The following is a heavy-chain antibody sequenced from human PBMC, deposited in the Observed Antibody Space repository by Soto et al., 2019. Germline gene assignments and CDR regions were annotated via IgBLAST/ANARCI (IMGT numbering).Heavy chain of an antibody. V-gene: IGHV1-3*01. J-gene: IGHJ5*02. CDR2: ISAGNGNT. CDR1: GYTFTSYA. CDR3: ARVFSRRSSPFDP. Sequence: ASVKVSCKASGYTFTSYAMHWVRQAPGQRLEWMGWISAGNGNTKYSQKFQGRVTITRDTSASTAYMELSSLRSEDMAVYYCARVFSRRSSPFDPWGQGTLVTVSS. D-gene: IGHD6-13*01.